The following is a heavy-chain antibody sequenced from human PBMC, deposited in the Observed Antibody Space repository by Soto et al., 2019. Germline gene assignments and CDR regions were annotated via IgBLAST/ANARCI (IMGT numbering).Heavy chain of an antibody. D-gene: IGHD3-10*01. CDR1: GGSISGDY. V-gene: IGHV4-59*01. CDR2: VYYSGST. J-gene: IGHJ4*02. CDR3: ARTGVDFYFDF. Sequence: QVRLQESGPGLVKPSETLSLTCVVSGGSISGDYWSWIRQPPGKGLEWIGYVYYSGSTNYNPSLKSRVTMSVDTPKNQFSLKVSSVTAADTAVYYCARTGVDFYFDFWGQGTLVTVSS.